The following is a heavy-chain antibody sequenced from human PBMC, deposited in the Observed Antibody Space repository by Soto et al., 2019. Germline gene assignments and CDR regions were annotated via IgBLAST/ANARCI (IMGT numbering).Heavy chain of an antibody. D-gene: IGHD2-15*01. Sequence: TLSLTCTVSGGAINSGVYYWTWIRQPPGKGLEWIGYIYHTGNTYYNASLKSRATLSLATSKNQFSLNLTSVTAADTAVYYCVRGGPQLWFDPWGQGTLVTVSS. CDR3: VRGGPQLWFDP. V-gene: IGHV4-30-4*01. CDR2: IYHTGNT. J-gene: IGHJ5*02. CDR1: GGAINSGVYY.